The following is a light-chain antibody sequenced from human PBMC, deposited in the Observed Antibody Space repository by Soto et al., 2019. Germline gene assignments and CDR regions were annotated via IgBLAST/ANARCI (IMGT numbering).Light chain of an antibody. CDR2: DAS. Sequence: EIVLTQSPATLSLSPGERATLSCRASQSVSSYLAWDQQKPGQAPRLLIYDASSRATGIPARFSGSGSGKDVTPTISSLEPEDFAVYYCQQRSNWPPVFTFGPGTKVYIK. V-gene: IGKV3-11*01. CDR1: QSVSSY. J-gene: IGKJ3*01. CDR3: QQRSNWPPVFT.